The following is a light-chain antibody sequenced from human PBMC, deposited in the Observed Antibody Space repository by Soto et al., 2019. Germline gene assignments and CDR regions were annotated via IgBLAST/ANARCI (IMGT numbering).Light chain of an antibody. J-gene: IGKJ4*01. Sequence: DVVMTQSPLSLTVTLGQPASISCKSSQSLVYTDGHTYLNWFHQRPGQSPRRLMYKVSTRASGVPDRFSGGGSGTDFRLKIDRVEAGDVGVYYGMPGTHWPPTIGGGTTEESK. CDR3: MPGTHWPPT. CDR1: QSLVYTDGHTY. CDR2: KVS. V-gene: IGKV2-30*01.